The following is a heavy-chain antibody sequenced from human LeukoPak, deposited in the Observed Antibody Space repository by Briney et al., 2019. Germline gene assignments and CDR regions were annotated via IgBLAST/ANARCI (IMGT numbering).Heavy chain of an antibody. CDR1: SGSINNYY. V-gene: IGHV4-59*01. CDR2: ILSSGST. CDR3: ARTNQISETAFDI. J-gene: IGHJ3*02. Sequence: PSETLSLTCTASSGSINNYYWSWIRQPPGKGLEWIGYILSSGSTNYNPSVKSRVTISVDTSKNQFSLKLSSVTAADTAVYYCARTNQISETAFDIWGQGTMVIVSS. D-gene: IGHD1-14*01.